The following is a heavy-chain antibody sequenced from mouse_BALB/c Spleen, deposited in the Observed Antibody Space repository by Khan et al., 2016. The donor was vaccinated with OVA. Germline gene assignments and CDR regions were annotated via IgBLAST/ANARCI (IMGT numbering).Heavy chain of an antibody. J-gene: IGHJ3*01. V-gene: IGHV5-6*01. CDR2: INSDGGYT. CDR1: GFTFSAYG. CDR3: ANQLAGSFDY. D-gene: IGHD1-1*01. Sequence: VQLDQSGGDLVKPGGSLRLSCAASGFTFSAYGMPWVRQAPDKRLEWVATINSDGGYTYYPATVKGRFTISRNNADNTLSLQMSSLTSEATAIYYFANQLAGSFDYWGQGTLVTVSA.